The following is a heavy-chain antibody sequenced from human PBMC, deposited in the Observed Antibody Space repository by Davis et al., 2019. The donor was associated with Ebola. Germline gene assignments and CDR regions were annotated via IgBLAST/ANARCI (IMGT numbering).Heavy chain of an antibody. CDR1: GYTFTSYY. CDR2: INAHSGGT. Sequence: ASVKVSCKASGYTFTSYYMHWVRQATGQGLEWVGRINAHSGGTDYAQKFQGRVTMTRDTSTSTVYMELSSLRSEDTAVYYCAREVVVVVAATPGYYYYGMDVWGKGTTVTVSS. D-gene: IGHD2-15*01. J-gene: IGHJ6*04. CDR3: AREVVVVVAATPGYYYYGMDV. V-gene: IGHV1-2*06.